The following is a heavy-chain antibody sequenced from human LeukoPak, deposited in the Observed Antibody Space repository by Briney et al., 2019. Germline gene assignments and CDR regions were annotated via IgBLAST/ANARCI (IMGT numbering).Heavy chain of an antibody. CDR3: ARDPLDSSGYYYGGSFDY. CDR1: GFTFSSYA. D-gene: IGHD3-22*01. Sequence: GRSLRLSCAASGFTFSSYAMHWVRQAPGKGLEWVAAISSDGRNKDYADSVKGRFTISRDNSKNTLYLQMNSLRDEDTAVYYCARDPLDSSGYYYGGSFDYWGQGTQVTVSS. V-gene: IGHV3-30*04. J-gene: IGHJ4*02. CDR2: ISSDGRNK.